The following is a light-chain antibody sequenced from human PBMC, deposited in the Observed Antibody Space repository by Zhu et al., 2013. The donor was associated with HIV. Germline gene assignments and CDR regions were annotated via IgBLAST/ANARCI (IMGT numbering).Light chain of an antibody. J-gene: IGKJ1*01. V-gene: IGKV1-5*03. CDR3: QQYKSXWT. CDR2: KAS. Sequence: DIQMTQSPSTLSASVGDRVTITCRASQSISSWLAWYQQKPGKAPNLLIYKASSLESGVPSRFSGSGSGTEFTLTISSLQPDDFAVYYCQQYKSXWTFGQGTKVEVK. CDR1: QSISSW.